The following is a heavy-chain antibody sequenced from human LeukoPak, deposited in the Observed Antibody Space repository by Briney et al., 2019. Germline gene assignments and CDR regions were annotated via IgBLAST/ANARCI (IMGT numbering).Heavy chain of an antibody. Sequence: PGGSLRLSCTASGFIFSNHYMRWIRQAPGKGLEWVANINEDGSNKWHLGSVRGRFTVSRDNARNSLYLQMNSPRVEDTAVYYCTRVIVAVPGYFDYFDFWGQGVLVTVSS. V-gene: IGHV3-7*01. CDR1: GFIFSNHY. CDR3: TRVIVAVPGYFDYFDF. J-gene: IGHJ4*02. D-gene: IGHD6-19*01. CDR2: INEDGSNK.